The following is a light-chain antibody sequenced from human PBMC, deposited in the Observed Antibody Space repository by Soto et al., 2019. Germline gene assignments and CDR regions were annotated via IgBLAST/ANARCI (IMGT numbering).Light chain of an antibody. CDR3: QQYNNWPPFT. Sequence: EIFMTQSPATLSVSPGERATLSCRASQSVSSNLAWYQQKPGQAPRLLIHGASTRATGIPARFSGSGSGTEFTLTISSLQSEDFAVYYCQQYNNWPPFTFGQGTRLEI. CDR2: GAS. CDR1: QSVSSN. J-gene: IGKJ5*01. V-gene: IGKV3-15*01.